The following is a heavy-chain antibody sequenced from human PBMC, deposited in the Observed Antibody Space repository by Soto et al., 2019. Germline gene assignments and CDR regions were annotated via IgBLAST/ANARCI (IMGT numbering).Heavy chain of an antibody. J-gene: IGHJ4*02. CDR3: ARGDIVATTSCDY. D-gene: IGHD5-12*01. Sequence: EVQLVESGGGLVQPGGSLRLSCAASGFTFSSYSMNWVRQAPGKGLEWVSYISSSSSTIYYADSVKGRFTISRDNAKNSLYLQMNSLRAEDTAVYYCARGDIVATTSCDYWGQGTLVTVSS. CDR1: GFTFSSYS. V-gene: IGHV3-48*01. CDR2: ISSSSSTI.